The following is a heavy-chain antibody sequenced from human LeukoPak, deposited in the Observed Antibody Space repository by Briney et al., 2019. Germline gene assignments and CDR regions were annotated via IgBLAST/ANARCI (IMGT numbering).Heavy chain of an antibody. Sequence: SQTLSLTCTVSGGSISSDDYYWSWIRQHPGKGLEWIGYIYYSGSTYYNPSLKSRVTISIDTSKNQFSLKLSSVTAADTAVYYCARAETPRNSYGYLDYWGQGTLVTVPS. CDR3: ARAETPRNSYGYLDY. V-gene: IGHV4-31*03. CDR1: GGSISSDDYY. D-gene: IGHD5-18*01. CDR2: IYYSGST. J-gene: IGHJ4*02.